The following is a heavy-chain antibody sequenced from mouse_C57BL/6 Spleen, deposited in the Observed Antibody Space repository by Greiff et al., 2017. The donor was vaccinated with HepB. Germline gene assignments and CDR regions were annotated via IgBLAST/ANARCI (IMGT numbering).Heavy chain of an antibody. CDR3: ARGGDRYFDV. CDR1: GYTFTSYW. Sequence: QVQLQQPGAELVRPGTSVKLSCKASGYTFTSYWMHWVKQRPGQGLAWIGVIDPSDSYTNYNQQFKGKATLTVDTSSSTAYMQLSSLTSEDSAVYYCARGGDRYFDVWGTVTTVTVSS. J-gene: IGHJ1*03. V-gene: IGHV1-59*01. CDR2: IDPSDSYT.